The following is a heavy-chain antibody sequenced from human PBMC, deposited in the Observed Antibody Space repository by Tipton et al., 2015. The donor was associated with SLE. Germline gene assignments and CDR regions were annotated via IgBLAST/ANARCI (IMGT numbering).Heavy chain of an antibody. CDR3: ARAHYDFWSGPDY. CDR1: GGFIENHY. Sequence: TLSLTCTVSGGFIENHYWSWIRQPPGKGLEWIGYVYYSGRTDYNPSLKSRVTISLNKSRNQFSLKLTSVTAADTAVYYCARAHYDFWSGPDYWGQGTLVTVSS. D-gene: IGHD3-3*01. CDR2: VYYSGRT. J-gene: IGHJ4*02. V-gene: IGHV4-59*11.